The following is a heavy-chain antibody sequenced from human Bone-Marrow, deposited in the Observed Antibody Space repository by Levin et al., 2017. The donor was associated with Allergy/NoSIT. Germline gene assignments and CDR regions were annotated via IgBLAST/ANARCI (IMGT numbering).Heavy chain of an antibody. V-gene: IGHV4-34*01. D-gene: IGHD4-17*01. CDR2: INHSGST. J-gene: IGHJ1*01. Sequence: SETLSLTCAVYGGSFSGYYWSWIRQPPGKGLEWIGEINHSGSTNYNPSLKSRVTISVDTSKNQFSLKLSSVTAADTAVYYCARSIRYGANGKYFQHWGQGTLVTVSS. CDR3: ARSIRYGANGKYFQH. CDR1: GGSFSGYY.